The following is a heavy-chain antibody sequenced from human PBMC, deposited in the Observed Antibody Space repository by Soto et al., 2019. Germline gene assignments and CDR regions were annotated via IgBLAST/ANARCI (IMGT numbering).Heavy chain of an antibody. Sequence: EVQLVESGGGLVKPGGSLRLSCAASGFTFSSYSMNWVRQAPGKGLEWVSSISSSSSYIYYADSVKGRFTISRDNAKNSMYLQMNSLRAEDTAVYYCARGGQLVPGDYWGQGTLVTVSS. CDR2: ISSSSSYI. D-gene: IGHD6-13*01. J-gene: IGHJ4*02. CDR3: ARGGQLVPGDY. V-gene: IGHV3-21*01. CDR1: GFTFSSYS.